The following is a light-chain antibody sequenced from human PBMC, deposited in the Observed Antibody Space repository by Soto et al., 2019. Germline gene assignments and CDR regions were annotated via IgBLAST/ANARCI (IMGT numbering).Light chain of an antibody. Sequence: IQLTQSPSAVSASVGDRITITCLASQSISSYLNWYQQKPGKPPKLLIYTASSLQSGVPPRFSGSGSGTDFTLIISSLQPEDFATYYCQQSLSTPLTCGGGTKVDIK. CDR3: QQSLSTPLT. CDR1: QSISSY. J-gene: IGKJ4*01. CDR2: TAS. V-gene: IGKV1-39*01.